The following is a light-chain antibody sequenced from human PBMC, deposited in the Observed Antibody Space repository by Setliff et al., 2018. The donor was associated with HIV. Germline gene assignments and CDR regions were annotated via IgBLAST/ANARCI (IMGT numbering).Light chain of an antibody. Sequence: QSVLTQXASVSGSPGQSITISCTGTSSDVGYYNYVAWFQQHPGKAPKLMIYDVSKWPSGASNRFSGSKSGNTASLTISGLQAEDEADYYCSSFTTSSTFVFGTGTKGTVL. V-gene: IGLV2-14*03. CDR2: DVS. J-gene: IGLJ1*01. CDR1: SSDVGYYNY. CDR3: SSFTTSSTFV.